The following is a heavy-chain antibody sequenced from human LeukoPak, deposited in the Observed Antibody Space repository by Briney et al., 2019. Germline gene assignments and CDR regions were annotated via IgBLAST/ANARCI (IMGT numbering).Heavy chain of an antibody. D-gene: IGHD2-2*01. CDR3: ARSCSSSSCAGWFGP. CDR1: GFTFSDYW. J-gene: IGHJ5*02. V-gene: IGHV3-7*01. CDR2: IKQDGSEK. Sequence: GGSLRLSCAASGFTFSDYWMSWVRQAPGKGLEWVANIKQDGSEKYYVDSVKGRFTISRDNAKNSLYLQMNSLRAEDTAVYYCARSCSSSSCAGWFGPWGQGTLVSVSS.